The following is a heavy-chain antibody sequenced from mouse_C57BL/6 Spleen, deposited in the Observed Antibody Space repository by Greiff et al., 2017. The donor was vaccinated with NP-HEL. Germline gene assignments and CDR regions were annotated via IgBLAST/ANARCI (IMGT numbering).Heavy chain of an antibody. D-gene: IGHD3-2*02. CDR1: GYTFTDYY. CDR3: ARGGAAQATGYFDY. Sequence: EVQLQQSGPELVKPGASVKISCKASGYTFTDYYMNWVKQSHGKSLEWIGDINPNNGGTSYNQKFKGKATLTVDKSSSTAYMELRSLTSEDSAVYYCARGGAAQATGYFDYWGQGTTLTVSS. V-gene: IGHV1-26*01. J-gene: IGHJ2*01. CDR2: INPNNGGT.